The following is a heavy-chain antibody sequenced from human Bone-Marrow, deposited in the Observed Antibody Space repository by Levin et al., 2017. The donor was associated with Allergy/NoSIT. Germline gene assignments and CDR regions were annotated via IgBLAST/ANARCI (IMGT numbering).Heavy chain of an antibody. CDR3: AKYYDDGEHRDWLDP. J-gene: IGHJ5*02. CDR1: GFTFSNFG. CDR2: ISYHGNNR. D-gene: IGHD4/OR15-4a*01. Sequence: LSLTCAASGFTFSNFGMHWVRQAPGKGLEWVAVISYHGNNRYYADSVKGRFTISRDNFMNMLYLQMDSLRAEDTAVYFCAKYYDDGEHRDWLDPWGQGTLVIVSS. V-gene: IGHV3-30*18.